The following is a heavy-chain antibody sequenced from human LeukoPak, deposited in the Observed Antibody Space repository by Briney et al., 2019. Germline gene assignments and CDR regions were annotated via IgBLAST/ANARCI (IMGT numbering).Heavy chain of an antibody. CDR1: SGSISGHY. CDR3: ARGFLLARETFDY. J-gene: IGHJ4*02. D-gene: IGHD3-10*01. V-gene: IGHV4-59*11. Sequence: SDTLSLTCTVSSGSISGHYWSWIRQPPGMALEWIGYIYYTGMTTYNPSLKSRVTISVEASRNQFSLKLTSVSAADTAVYFCARGFLLARETFDYWGQGSLVTVSS. CDR2: IYYTGMT.